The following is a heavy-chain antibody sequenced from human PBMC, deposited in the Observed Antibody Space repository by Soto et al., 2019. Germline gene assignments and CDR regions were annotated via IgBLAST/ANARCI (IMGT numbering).Heavy chain of an antibody. J-gene: IGHJ6*02. CDR3: ARDEGPYYYGSGSYNGMDV. V-gene: IGHV6-1*01. Sequence: PSQTLSLTCAISGDSVSSNSAAWNWIRQSPSRGLEWLGRTYYRSKWYNDYAVSVKSRITINPDTSKNQFSLQLNSVTPEDTAVYYCARDEGPYYYGSGSYNGMDVWGQGTTVTVS. CDR2: TYYRSKWYN. D-gene: IGHD3-10*01. CDR1: GDSVSSNSAA.